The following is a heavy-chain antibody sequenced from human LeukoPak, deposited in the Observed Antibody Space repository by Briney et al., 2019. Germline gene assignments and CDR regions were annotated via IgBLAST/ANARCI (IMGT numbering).Heavy chain of an antibody. V-gene: IGHV4-28*01. CDR3: GSRGPLTGSHRVDAFDI. CDR2: TYYRGST. CDR1: GYSISSRNW. D-gene: IGHD3-9*01. J-gene: IGHJ3*02. Sequence: SETLSLTCAVSGYSISSRNWWGWIRKSPGEELECIGYTYYRGSTYYNPSLESRVTMWLDAYKNQLSLELSSLTAIDTAVYFCGSRGPLTGSHRVDAFDIWGQGTMVIVSS.